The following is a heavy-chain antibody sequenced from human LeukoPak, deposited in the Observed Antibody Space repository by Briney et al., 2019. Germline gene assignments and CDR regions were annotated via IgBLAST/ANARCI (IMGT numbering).Heavy chain of an antibody. CDR2: ISTSGSTI. Sequence: GGSLTLSCAASGFTLSSYEMNWVRHAPGKGLEWVSCISTSGSTIHYADSVKGRFTISRDNARNSLYLQMNSLRAEDTAVYYCATDGPGYSFDHWGQGTLVTVSS. D-gene: IGHD5-18*01. CDR1: GFTLSSYE. V-gene: IGHV3-48*03. J-gene: IGHJ4*02. CDR3: ATDGPGYSFDH.